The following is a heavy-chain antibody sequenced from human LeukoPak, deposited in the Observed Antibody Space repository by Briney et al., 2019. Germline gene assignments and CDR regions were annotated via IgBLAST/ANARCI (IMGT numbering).Heavy chain of an antibody. Sequence: GGSLRLSCAASGFTFGSYWMHWVRQGPGKGLVWVSHINTDGSTTSYADAVKGRFTISRDNSRNTLYLQMSSLRAEDTAVYYCVKDGRGMVRGVITNYFDYWGQGTLVTVSS. D-gene: IGHD3-10*01. CDR3: VKDGRGMVRGVITNYFDY. J-gene: IGHJ4*02. V-gene: IGHV3-74*01. CDR1: GFTFGSYW. CDR2: INTDGSTT.